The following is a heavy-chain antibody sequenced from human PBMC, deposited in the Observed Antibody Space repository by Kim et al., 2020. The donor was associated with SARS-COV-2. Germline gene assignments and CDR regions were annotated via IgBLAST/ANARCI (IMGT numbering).Heavy chain of an antibody. V-gene: IGHV3-21*06. CDR2: ISASSTYK. D-gene: IGHD1-20*01. J-gene: IGHJ4*02. CDR1: GVTFSSYT. Sequence: GGSLRLSCAASGVTFSSYTMNWVREAPGKGLEWVSSISASSTYKYYADSVKGRFTISRDNAKNSLYLKMNSLRAEDTAVYYCARDNLLDYWGQGTLVTVSS. CDR3: ARDNLLDY.